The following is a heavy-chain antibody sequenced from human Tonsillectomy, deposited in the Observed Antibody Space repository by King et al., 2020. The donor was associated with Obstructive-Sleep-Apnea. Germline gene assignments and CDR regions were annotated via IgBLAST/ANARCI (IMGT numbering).Heavy chain of an antibody. CDR3: ARVFREAISEGWFDP. CDR2: IYYSGST. D-gene: IGHD2-21*01. J-gene: IGHJ5*02. V-gene: IGHV4-39*07. CDR1: GGSISSSSYY. Sequence: LQLQESGPGLVKPSETLSLTCTVSGGSISSSSYYWGWIRQPPGKGLEWIGSIYYSGSTYYNPSLKSRVTISVDTSKNQFSLKLSSVTAADTAVYYCARVFREAISEGWFDPWGQGTLVTVSS.